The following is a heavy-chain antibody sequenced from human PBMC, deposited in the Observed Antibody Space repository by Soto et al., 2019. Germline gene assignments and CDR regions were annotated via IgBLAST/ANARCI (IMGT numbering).Heavy chain of an antibody. CDR3: ARASPYDILTGYYYYYYMDV. J-gene: IGHJ6*03. CDR2: IYYSGST. D-gene: IGHD3-9*01. CDR1: GGSISSSSYY. Sequence: QLQLQESGPGLVKPSETLSLTCTVSGGSISSSSYYWGWIRQPPGKGLEWIGSIYYSGSTYYNPSLKSRVTISVDTSKNQFSLKLSSVTAADTAVYYCARASPYDILTGYYYYYYMDVWGKGTTVTVSS. V-gene: IGHV4-39*01.